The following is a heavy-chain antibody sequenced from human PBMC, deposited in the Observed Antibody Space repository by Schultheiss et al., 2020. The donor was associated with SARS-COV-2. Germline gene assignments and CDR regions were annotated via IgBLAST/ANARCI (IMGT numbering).Heavy chain of an antibody. CDR3: ARVRRRQYQLLYRGHFDY. V-gene: IGHV4-39*01. J-gene: IGHJ4*02. D-gene: IGHD2-2*02. Sequence: SETLSLTCTVSGGSISSSSYYWGWIRQPPGKGLEWIGSIYYSGSTYYNPSLKSRVTISVDTSKNQISLKLRSVTAADTAVYYCARVRRRQYQLLYRGHFDYWGQGTLVTVSS. CDR2: IYYSGST. CDR1: GGSISSSSYY.